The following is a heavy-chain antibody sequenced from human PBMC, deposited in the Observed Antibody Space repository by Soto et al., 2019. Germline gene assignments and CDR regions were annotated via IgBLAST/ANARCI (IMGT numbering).Heavy chain of an antibody. CDR1: GFMFSSYA. CDR2: ISGSGGST. D-gene: IGHD2-21*02. J-gene: IGHJ4*02. V-gene: IGHV3-23*01. Sequence: GGSLRLSCRVSGFMFSSYAMTWVRQVPGKGLEWVSSISGSGGSTYYSDSVRGRFTISRDNSKKVLYLEMNRLKGDDTAVYFCAEDGSWGDHYYFDNWGQGTLVTVSS. CDR3: AEDGSWGDHYYFDN.